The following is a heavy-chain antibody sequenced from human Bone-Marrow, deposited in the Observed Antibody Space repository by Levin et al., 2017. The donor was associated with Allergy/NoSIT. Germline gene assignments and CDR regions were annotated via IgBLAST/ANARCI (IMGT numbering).Heavy chain of an antibody. D-gene: IGHD3-10*01. Sequence: SETLSLTCAVYGGSFGGYYWNWIRQPPGKGLEWIGEINLSGNTNYNPSLKSRVTISLDTSKNQFSLRLTSVTAADSSVYYCARVQKGVIFTSRYYYVDVWGKGTTVMVS. V-gene: IGHV4-34*01. CDR3: ARVQKGVIFTSRYYYVDV. J-gene: IGHJ6*03. CDR1: GGSFGGYY. CDR2: INLSGNT.